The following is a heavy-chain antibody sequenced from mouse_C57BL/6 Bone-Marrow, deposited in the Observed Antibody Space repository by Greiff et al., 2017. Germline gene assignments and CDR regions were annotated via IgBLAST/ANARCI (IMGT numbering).Heavy chain of an antibody. CDR1: GYTFTSYW. CDR2: IDPSDSYT. CDR3: ARSGLTREVAMDY. D-gene: IGHD3-1*01. Sequence: QVQLKQSGAELVRPGTSVKLSCKASGYTFTSYWMHWVKQRPGQGLEWIGVIDPSDSYTNYNQKFKGKATLTVDTSSSTAYMQLSSLTSEDSAVYYCARSGLTREVAMDYWGQGTSVTVSS. V-gene: IGHV1-59*01. J-gene: IGHJ4*01.